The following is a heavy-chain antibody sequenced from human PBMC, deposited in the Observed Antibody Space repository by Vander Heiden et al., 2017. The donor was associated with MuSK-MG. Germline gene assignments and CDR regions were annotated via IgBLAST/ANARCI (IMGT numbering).Heavy chain of an antibody. CDR3: TRYHFDSAGYHRFDS. V-gene: IGHV3-73*01. CDR2: ITTKAENYAT. CDR1: GFTFGGSD. Sequence: EVQLVESGGGLVQPGGSLKLSCAASGFTFGGSDMHWVRQASGKGLEWVGRITTKAENYATAYDASVKGRFIVSRDDSKDTAYLQMNSLNTEDTAVYYCTRYHFDSAGYHRFDSWGQGTLVTVSS. D-gene: IGHD3-22*01. J-gene: IGHJ4*02.